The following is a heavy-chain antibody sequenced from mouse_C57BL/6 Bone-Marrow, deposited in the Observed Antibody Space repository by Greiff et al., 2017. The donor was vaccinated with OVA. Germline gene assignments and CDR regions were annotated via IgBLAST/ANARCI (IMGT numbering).Heavy chain of an antibody. V-gene: IGHV1-55*01. CDR1: GYTFTSYW. Sequence: VQLHQPGAELVKPGASVKMSCKASGYTFTSYWITWVKQRPGQGLEWIGDLYPGSGSTNYNEKFQSKATLTVDTSSSTAYMQLSSLTSEDSAVYYCARLYYGSPFYAMDYWGQGTSVTVSS. CDR3: ARLYYGSPFYAMDY. D-gene: IGHD1-1*01. J-gene: IGHJ4*01. CDR2: LYPGSGST.